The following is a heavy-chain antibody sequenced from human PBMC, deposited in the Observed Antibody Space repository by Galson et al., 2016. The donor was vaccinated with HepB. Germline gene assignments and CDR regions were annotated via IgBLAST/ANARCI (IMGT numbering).Heavy chain of an antibody. J-gene: IGHJ2*01. CDR2: VSGSGGIT. V-gene: IGHV3-23*01. D-gene: IGHD1-26*01. Sequence: SLRLSCAASGFTFNSYAMSWVRQAPGKGLEWVSGVSGSGGITYYADSVKGRFTISRDNSKNTLYLQMNSLRAEDTAVYYCAKSLIVGPTMNWYFDLWGRGTLVTVSS. CDR3: AKSLIVGPTMNWYFDL. CDR1: GFTFNSYA.